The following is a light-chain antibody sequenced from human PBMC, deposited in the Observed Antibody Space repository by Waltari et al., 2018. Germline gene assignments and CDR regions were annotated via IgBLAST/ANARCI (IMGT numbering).Light chain of an antibody. CDR3: QQYKNWPRT. CDR2: GAS. CDR1: QSVNIN. V-gene: IGKV3-15*01. Sequence: EIVMTQSPATLSVSPGETISLSCRASQSVNINLAWYQLKPGQAPRLLIHGASTRATGIPARFSGSGCGTEFTLTISSLQSEDFAVYCCQQYKNWPRTFGQGTKVEIK. J-gene: IGKJ1*01.